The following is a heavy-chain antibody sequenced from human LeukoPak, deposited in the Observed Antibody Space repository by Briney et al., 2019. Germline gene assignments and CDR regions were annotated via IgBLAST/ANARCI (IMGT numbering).Heavy chain of an antibody. CDR1: GGSISSYY. J-gene: IGHJ4*02. CDR2: IYTSGST. CDR3: ARDGYYYDTSGYYYFDY. D-gene: IGHD3-22*01. V-gene: IGHV4-4*07. Sequence: LETLCVTCTVSGGSISSYYWSWIRQPAGKGLEWIGRIYTSGSTNYNPSLKSRVTMSVDTSKNQFSLKLSSVTAADTAVYYCARDGYYYDTSGYYYFDYWGQGTQVTVSS.